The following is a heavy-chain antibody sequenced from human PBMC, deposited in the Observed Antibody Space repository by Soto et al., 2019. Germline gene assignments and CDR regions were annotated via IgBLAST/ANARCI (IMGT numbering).Heavy chain of an antibody. J-gene: IGHJ5*02. D-gene: IGHD3-10*01. V-gene: IGHV4-34*01. Sequence: QVQLQQWGAGLLKPSETLSLTCAVYGGSFSGYYWSWIRQPPGKGLEWIGEINHSGSTNYNPSLKGRVPISVDTSKNPFSLKLSSVTAADTAVYYCARGPSMGWFDPWGQGTLVTVSS. CDR2: INHSGST. CDR1: GGSFSGYY. CDR3: ARGPSMGWFDP.